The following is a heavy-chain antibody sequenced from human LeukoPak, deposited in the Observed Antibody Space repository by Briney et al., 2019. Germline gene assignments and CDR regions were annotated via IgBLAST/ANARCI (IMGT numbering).Heavy chain of an antibody. CDR2: INHSGST. CDR3: ARWVRNSGAYWGTNYYYMDV. CDR1: GYSITSGYN. V-gene: IGHV4-38-2*02. Sequence: PSETLSLTCTVSGYSITSGYNWGWIRQSPGTGLEWIGEINHSGSTNYNPSLKSRVTISVDTSKNQFSLKLRSVTAADTAVYYCARWVRNSGAYWGTNYYYMDVWDKGTTVTVSS. D-gene: IGHD3-10*01. J-gene: IGHJ6*03.